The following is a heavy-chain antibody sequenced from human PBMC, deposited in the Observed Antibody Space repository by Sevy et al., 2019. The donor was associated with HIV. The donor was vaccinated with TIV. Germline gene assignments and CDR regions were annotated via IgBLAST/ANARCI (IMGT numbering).Heavy chain of an antibody. CDR2: ISYDGSSK. CDR3: ARGRSYNHDY. V-gene: IGHV3-30-3*01. D-gene: IGHD1-1*01. J-gene: IGHJ4*02. CDR1: GFTFSNYA. Sequence: GGCLRLSCAASGFTFSNYAMHWVRQSPGKGLEWVAVISYDGSSKTYAESVKGRFTISRDNSKNTLYLQMNTLRTEDTAMYYCARGRSYNHDYWGQGTLVTVSS.